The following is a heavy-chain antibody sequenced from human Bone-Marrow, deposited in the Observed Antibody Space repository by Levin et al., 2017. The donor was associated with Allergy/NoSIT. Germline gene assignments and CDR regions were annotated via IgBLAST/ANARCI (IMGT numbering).Heavy chain of an antibody. CDR3: ACCVIYTNGWCNVFDP. Sequence: GESLKISCAASGFTFNTYAVNWVRQAPGKGLQWVSAISGSGGSTYYADSVKGRFTISRDNSKNMLYLQMNSLRAEDTAVYYCACCVIYTNGWCNVFDPWGQGTLVTVSS. CDR1: GFTFNTYA. J-gene: IGHJ5*02. CDR2: ISGSGGST. V-gene: IGHV3-23*01. D-gene: IGHD2-2*02.